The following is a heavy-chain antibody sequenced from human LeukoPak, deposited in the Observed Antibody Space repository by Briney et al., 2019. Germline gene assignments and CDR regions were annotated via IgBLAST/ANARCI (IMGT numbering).Heavy chain of an antibody. V-gene: IGHV1-2*02. CDR1: GYTFTGYF. J-gene: IGHJ4*02. Sequence: ASVKVSFKASGYTFTGYFLNWVRQAPGQGLEWMGWINPNSGATNYAPKFQGRVTMTRDTSITTAYMELSRLRSDDTAVYYCARDRDAYQLPHFDYWGQGTLVTVSS. CDR3: ARDRDAYQLPHFDY. CDR2: INPNSGAT. D-gene: IGHD2-2*01.